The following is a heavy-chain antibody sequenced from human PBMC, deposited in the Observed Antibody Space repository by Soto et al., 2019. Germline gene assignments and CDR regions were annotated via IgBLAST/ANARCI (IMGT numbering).Heavy chain of an antibody. V-gene: IGHV3-48*04. J-gene: IGHJ3*02. CDR3: EKDIVRWPQGDAFDI. Sequence: PGGSLRLSCSASGFIFSSYSMNWVRQAPGKGLEWVSCISCNSGSIDYADSVKGRFTISRDNAKNSLYLQMNSLRAEDTALYYCEKDIVRWPQGDAFDIWGQGTMVTVSS. CDR1: GFIFSSYS. CDR2: ISCNSGSI. D-gene: IGHD3-10*01.